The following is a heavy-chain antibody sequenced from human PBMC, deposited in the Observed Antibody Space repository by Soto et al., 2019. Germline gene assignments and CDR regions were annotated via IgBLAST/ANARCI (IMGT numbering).Heavy chain of an antibody. CDR3: AKDPAGYCSSSSCYNQYFHP. J-gene: IGHJ1*01. V-gene: IGHV3-30*18. CDR2: ISYDGSEK. D-gene: IGHD2-2*02. CDR1: GFTFGSYG. Sequence: LRLSCVVSGFTFGSYGMHWVRQAPGKGLEWVAVISYDGSEKYNADSVKGRFTISRDNSKNTLYLQMNSLRVGDTALYYCAKDPAGYCSSSSCYNQYFHPWGQGTLGTVSS.